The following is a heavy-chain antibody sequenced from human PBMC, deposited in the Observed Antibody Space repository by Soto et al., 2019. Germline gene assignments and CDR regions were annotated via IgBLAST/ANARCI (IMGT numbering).Heavy chain of an antibody. CDR2: IYYSGST. CDR3: ARGRYLRYYSYGMDV. V-gene: IGHV4-31*03. Sequence: QVQLQESGPGLVKPSQTLSLTCTVSGGSISSGGYYWSWIRQHPGKGLEWIGYIYYSGSTYYNPSLKSRVTISVDTSKNPFSLKLSSVTAADTAVYYCARGRYLRYYSYGMDVWGQGTTVTVSS. D-gene: IGHD1-1*01. CDR1: GGSISSGGYY. J-gene: IGHJ6*02.